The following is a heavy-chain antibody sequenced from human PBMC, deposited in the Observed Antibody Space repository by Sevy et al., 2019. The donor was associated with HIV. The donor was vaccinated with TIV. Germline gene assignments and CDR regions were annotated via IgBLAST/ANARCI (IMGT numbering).Heavy chain of an antibody. Sequence: GGSLRLSCAASGFTFRTYAFHWVRRTPGRGLEWIGHPSSNGDNAVYANSVRGRFTISRDNCMNTLYLQMTSLTPDDTAVYYCARGPEWELTSFLSHWGQGTLVTVSS. V-gene: IGHV3-30-3*01. CDR1: GFTFRTYA. J-gene: IGHJ4*02. D-gene: IGHD1-26*01. CDR2: PSSNGDNA. CDR3: ARGPEWELTSFLSH.